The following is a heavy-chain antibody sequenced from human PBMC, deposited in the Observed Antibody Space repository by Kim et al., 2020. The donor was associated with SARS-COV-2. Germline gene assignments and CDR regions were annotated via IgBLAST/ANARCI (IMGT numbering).Heavy chain of an antibody. D-gene: IGHD3-3*01. J-gene: IGHJ5*02. Sequence: SPSFQGQVTISADKSISTAYLQWSSLKASDTAMYYCARYDFWSGYYWFDPWGQGTLVTVSS. CDR3: ARYDFWSGYYWFDP. V-gene: IGHV5-51*01.